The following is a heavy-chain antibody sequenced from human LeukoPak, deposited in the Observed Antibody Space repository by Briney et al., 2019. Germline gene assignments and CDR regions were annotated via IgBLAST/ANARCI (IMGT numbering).Heavy chain of an antibody. CDR1: GASISSDTYS. CDR3: AKGAGPPWFDP. Sequence: SQTLSLTCSVSGASISSDTYSWSWIRQPAGKGLEWIGRISSTGRTDYNPSLTSRVTISIDTSKNHFSMDLSSVTAADTAVYYCAKGAGPPWFDPWGQGTLVTVSS. CDR2: ISSTGRT. J-gene: IGHJ5*02. D-gene: IGHD6-19*01. V-gene: IGHV4-61*02.